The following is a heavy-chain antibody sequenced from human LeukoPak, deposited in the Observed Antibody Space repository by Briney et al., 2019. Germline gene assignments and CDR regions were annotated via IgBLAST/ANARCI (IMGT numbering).Heavy chain of an antibody. D-gene: IGHD2-2*01. J-gene: IGHJ4*02. CDR3: AKRVVPATDCFDY. CDR2: ISNNGGYT. CDR1: GFTFSSSA. V-gene: IGHV3-23*01. Sequence: PGGSLRLSCAASGFTFSSSAMSWVRQAPGKGLEWVSAISNNGGYTYYADSVQGRFTISRDNSKSTLCLQMNSLRAEDTAVYYCAKRVVPATDCFDYWGQGTLVTVSS.